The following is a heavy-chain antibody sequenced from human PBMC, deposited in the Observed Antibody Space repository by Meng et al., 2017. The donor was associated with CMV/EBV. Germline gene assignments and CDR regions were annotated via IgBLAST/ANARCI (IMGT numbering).Heavy chain of an antibody. CDR2: ISSSSSYI. V-gene: IGHV3-21*01. CDR1: GFTFSSYS. D-gene: IGHD2-2*01. CDR3: ARDVGIVVVPAALDP. Sequence: GGSLKISCAASGFTFSSYSMNWVRQAPGKGLEWVSSISSSSSYIYYADSVKGRFTISRDNAKNSLYLQMNSLRAEDTAVYYCARDVGIVVVPAALDPWGQGTLVTVSS. J-gene: IGHJ5*02.